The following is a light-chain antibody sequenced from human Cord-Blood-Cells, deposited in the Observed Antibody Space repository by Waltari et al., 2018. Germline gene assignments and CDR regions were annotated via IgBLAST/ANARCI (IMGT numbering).Light chain of an antibody. J-gene: IGLJ1*01. CDR2: DVS. CDR3: SSYTSSSTYV. V-gene: IGLV2-14*03. CDR1: SSDVGGYNY. Sequence: QSALTQPASVSGSPGKPIPISCTGTSSDVGGYNYVSWYQKHPGKAPKLMIYDVSNRPSGVSKRFSGSKSGNTASLTISGLQAEDEADYYCSSYTSSSTYVFGTGTKVTVL.